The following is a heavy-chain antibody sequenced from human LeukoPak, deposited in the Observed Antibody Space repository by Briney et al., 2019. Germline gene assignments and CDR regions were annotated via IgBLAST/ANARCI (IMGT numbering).Heavy chain of an antibody. V-gene: IGHV3-23*01. CDR3: AKKGLSYYYDSSGYYTPWSYFDY. D-gene: IGHD3-22*01. J-gene: IGHJ4*02. Sequence: PGGSLRLSCAVSGFTFSNYGMTWVRQAPGKGLEWVSAISGSGGSTYYADSVKGRFTISRDNSKNTLYLQMNSLRAEDTAVYYCAKKGLSYYYDSSGYYTPWSYFDYWGQGTLVTVSS. CDR1: GFTFSNYG. CDR2: ISGSGGST.